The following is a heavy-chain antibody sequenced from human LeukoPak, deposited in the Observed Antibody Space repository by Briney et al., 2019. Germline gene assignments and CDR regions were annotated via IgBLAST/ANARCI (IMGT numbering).Heavy chain of an antibody. V-gene: IGHV3-48*01. Sequence: PGGSLRLSCAASGFTFSSYSMNWVRQAPGKGLEWASYISSSSSTIYYADSVKGRFTISRDNAKNSLYLQMNSLRAEDTAVYYCARDLSVGYFDYWGQGTLVTVSS. D-gene: IGHD3-16*01. CDR1: GFTFSSYS. CDR2: ISSSSSTI. CDR3: ARDLSVGYFDY. J-gene: IGHJ4*02.